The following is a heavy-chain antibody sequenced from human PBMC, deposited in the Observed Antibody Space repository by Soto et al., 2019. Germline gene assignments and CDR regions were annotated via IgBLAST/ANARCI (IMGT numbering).Heavy chain of an antibody. CDR1: GSTLKSYG. CDR3: AKVSRPSRISTPDFDY. J-gene: IGHJ4*02. Sequence: GGSLRLSCAASGSTLKSYGIHWVRQAPGKGLEWVTVISYDGNTQFYGDSVKGRFIVSRDNSRNTLYLQLNNLQAEDTAVYYCAKVSRPSRISTPDFDYWGQGTLVTVSS. V-gene: IGHV3-30*18. CDR2: ISYDGNTQ.